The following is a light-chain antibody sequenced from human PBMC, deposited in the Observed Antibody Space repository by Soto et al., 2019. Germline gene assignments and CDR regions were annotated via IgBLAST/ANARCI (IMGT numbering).Light chain of an antibody. J-gene: IGKJ4*01. V-gene: IGKV3-15*01. Sequence: EIVLTQSPATLSVSPGERATLSCRASQSVNQKLGWYQQKPGQAPRLLIYVASTKATGTPARFSGSGSGTEFTLTISSLQSEDFAVYYCQQYIRWPLTFGGGTKVDIK. CDR3: QQYIRWPLT. CDR2: VAS. CDR1: QSVNQK.